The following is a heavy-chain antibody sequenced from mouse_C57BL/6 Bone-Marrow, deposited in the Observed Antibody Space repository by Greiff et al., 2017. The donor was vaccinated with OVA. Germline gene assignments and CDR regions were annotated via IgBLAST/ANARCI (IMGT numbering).Heavy chain of an antibody. D-gene: IGHD1-1*01. V-gene: IGHV3-6*01. J-gene: IGHJ4*01. CDR3: ARENYGSAYAMDY. CDR1: GYSITSGYY. CDR2: ISYDGSN. Sequence: VQLQQSGPGLVKPSQSLSLTCSVTGYSITSGYYWNWIRQFPGNKLEWMGYISYDGSNKYNPSLKNRISITRDTSKNQFFLKLNSVTTEDTATYYCARENYGSAYAMDYWGQGTSVTVSS.